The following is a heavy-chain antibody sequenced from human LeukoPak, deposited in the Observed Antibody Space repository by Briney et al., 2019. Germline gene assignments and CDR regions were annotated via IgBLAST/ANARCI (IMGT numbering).Heavy chain of an antibody. J-gene: IGHJ6*03. CDR3: ARVWSMIVRSDYYYYMDV. CDR2: IIPIFGTA. Sequence: GASVKVSCKASGGTFSSYAISWVRQAPGQGLEWMGGIIPIFGTANYAQKFQGRVTITADKSTSTAYMELSSLRSEDTAVYYCARVWSMIVRSDYYYYMDVWGKGTTVTVSS. D-gene: IGHD3-22*01. V-gene: IGHV1-69*06. CDR1: GGTFSSYA.